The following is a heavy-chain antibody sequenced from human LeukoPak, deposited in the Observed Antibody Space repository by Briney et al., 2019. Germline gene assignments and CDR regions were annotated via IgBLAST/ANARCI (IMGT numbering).Heavy chain of an antibody. D-gene: IGHD1-26*01. CDR3: ARGDSGSYPFDY. V-gene: IGHV1-69*05. J-gene: IGHJ4*02. CDR2: IIPIFGTA. Sequence: ASVKVSCKASGGTFSSYAISWVRQAPGQGLEWMGGIIPIFGTANYAQKFQGRVTITTDESTSTAYMELSSLRSGDTAVYYCARGDSGSYPFDYWGQGTLVTVSS. CDR1: GGTFSSYA.